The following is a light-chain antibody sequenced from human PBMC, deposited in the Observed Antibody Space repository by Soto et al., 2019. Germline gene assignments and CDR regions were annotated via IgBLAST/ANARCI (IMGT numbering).Light chain of an antibody. Sequence: DIQMTQSPSSLSASVGDRVTITCRASQDISNFLAWYQRKPGKVPKLLIYAASTLQSGVPSRFSGSGSGTDFTLTISSLQPEDAATYYCQKYNRAPWTFGQGTKVEIK. CDR2: AAS. V-gene: IGKV1-27*01. CDR1: QDISNF. CDR3: QKYNRAPWT. J-gene: IGKJ1*01.